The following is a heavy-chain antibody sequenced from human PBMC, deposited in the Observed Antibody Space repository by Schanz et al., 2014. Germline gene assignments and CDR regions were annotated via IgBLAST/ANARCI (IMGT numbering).Heavy chain of an antibody. J-gene: IGHJ3*02. D-gene: IGHD4-17*01. CDR3: TRLPPNDYGAPDDAFDI. V-gene: IGHV3-73*01. CDR2: IRSKRNSYAT. Sequence: EVQLVESGGGLVQPGGSLKLSCAGSGFTFSGSAMHWVRQASGKGLEWVGRIRSKRNSYATAYAASVEGRFPIFRDDSKNTAYRQMNSLKADDPAVYFCTRLPPNDYGAPDDAFDIWGQGTMVTVSS. CDR1: GFTFSGSA.